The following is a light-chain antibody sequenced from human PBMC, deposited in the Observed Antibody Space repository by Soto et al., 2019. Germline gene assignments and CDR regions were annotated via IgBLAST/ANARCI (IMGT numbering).Light chain of an antibody. CDR2: AAS. CDR3: LQDYNYPLT. V-gene: IGKV1-6*01. Sequence: IQMTQSPSSLSASVGDKVTITCRASQSISSSLNWYQQKPGKAPKLLIYAASSLQSGVPSRFSGSGSGTDFTLTISSLQPEDFATYYCLQDYNYPLTFGQGTRLEIK. CDR1: QSISSS. J-gene: IGKJ5*01.